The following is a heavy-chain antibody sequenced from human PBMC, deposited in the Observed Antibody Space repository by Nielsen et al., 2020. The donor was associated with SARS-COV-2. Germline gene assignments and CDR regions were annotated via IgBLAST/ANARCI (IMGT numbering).Heavy chain of an antibody. J-gene: IGHJ4*02. V-gene: IGHV1-2*02. CDR1: GYTFTGYY. CDR2: INPNSGGT. D-gene: IGHD1-26*01. Sequence: ASVKVSCKASGYTFTGYYMHWVRQAPGQGLEWMGWINPNSGGTNYAQKFQGRVTITADESTSTAYMELSSLRSEDTAVYYCARASNSGSSPPRFDYWGQGTLVTVSS. CDR3: ARASNSGSSPPRFDY.